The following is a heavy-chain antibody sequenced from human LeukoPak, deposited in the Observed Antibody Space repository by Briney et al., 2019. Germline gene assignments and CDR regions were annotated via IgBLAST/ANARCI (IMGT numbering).Heavy chain of an antibody. Sequence: ASVKVSCKASGGTFSSYAISWVRQAPGQGLEWMGGIIPIFGTANYAQKFQGRVTITTDESTSTAYMELSSLRSEDTAVYYCASQNSLGVGASSSYFDYWGQGTLVTVSS. CDR1: GGTFSSYA. CDR3: ASQNSLGVGASSSYFDY. CDR2: IIPIFGTA. J-gene: IGHJ4*02. D-gene: IGHD1-26*01. V-gene: IGHV1-69*05.